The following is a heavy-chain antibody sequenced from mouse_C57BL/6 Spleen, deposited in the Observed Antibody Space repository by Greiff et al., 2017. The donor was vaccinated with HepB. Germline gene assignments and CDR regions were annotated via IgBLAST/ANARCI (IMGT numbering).Heavy chain of an antibody. CDR3: ARSEIYYGNYDDY. Sequence: EVKLQQSGPELVKPGASVKISCKASGYTFTDYYMNWVKQSHGKSLEWIGDINPNNGGTSYNQKFKGKATLTVDKSSSTAYMELRSLTSEDSAVYYCARSEIYYGNYDDYWGQGTTLTVSS. D-gene: IGHD2-1*01. V-gene: IGHV1-26*01. J-gene: IGHJ2*01. CDR1: GYTFTDYY. CDR2: INPNNGGT.